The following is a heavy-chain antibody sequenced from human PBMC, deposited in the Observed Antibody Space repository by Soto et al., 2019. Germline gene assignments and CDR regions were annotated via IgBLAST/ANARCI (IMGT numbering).Heavy chain of an antibody. V-gene: IGHV3-30*18. J-gene: IGHJ6*02. CDR1: GFTFSNYG. CDR2: ISYDGSTK. Sequence: GGSLRLSCVASGFTFSNYGMHWVRQAPGKGLEWVAVISYDGSTKYYADSVKGRFTISRDNSKNTLYLQMTSLRTEDTALYYCAKLDEGGLQYAYYAMDVWGQGTTVTVSS. D-gene: IGHD2-15*01. CDR3: AKLDEGGLQYAYYAMDV.